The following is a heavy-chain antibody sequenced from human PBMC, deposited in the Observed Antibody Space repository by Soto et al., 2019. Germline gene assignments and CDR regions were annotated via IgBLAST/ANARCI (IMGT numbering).Heavy chain of an antibody. J-gene: IGHJ6*02. Sequence: ASVKVSCKDSGYTLTNYAMHWVRQAKEQRLEWMGWINAGNGNTKYSQKFQGRVTITADESTSTAYMELSSLRSEDTAVYYCAGPPELTRIYYYYGMDVWGQGTTVTVSS. D-gene: IGHD1-7*01. CDR1: GYTLTNYA. V-gene: IGHV1-3*01. CDR2: INAGNGNT. CDR3: AGPPELTRIYYYYGMDV.